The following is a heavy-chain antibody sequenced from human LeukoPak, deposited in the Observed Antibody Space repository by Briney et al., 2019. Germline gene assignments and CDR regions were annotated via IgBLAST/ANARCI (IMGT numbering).Heavy chain of an antibody. J-gene: IGHJ5*02. D-gene: IGHD1-1*01. Sequence: GGSLRLSCAASGFTLSDSAIHWVRQASGKGLEWVGRIRTRASNYATTCAASVKGRFTISRDDSKNTVSLQMNSLKSEDTAVYFCVRGQTRWFDPWGQGTLVIVSS. CDR1: GFTLSDSA. CDR2: IRTRASNYAT. V-gene: IGHV3-73*01. CDR3: VRGQTRWFDP.